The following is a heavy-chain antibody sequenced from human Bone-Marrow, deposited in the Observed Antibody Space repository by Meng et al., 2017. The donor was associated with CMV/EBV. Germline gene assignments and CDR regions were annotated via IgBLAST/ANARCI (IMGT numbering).Heavy chain of an antibody. V-gene: IGHV3-13*01. J-gene: IGHJ4*02. CDR1: GFTFSTYD. CDR2: IGTVGDT. CDR3: ARARSPTHFDY. Sequence: GGSLRLSCTASGFTFSTYDFHWVRQPTGKGLEWVSSIGTVGDTYSIGSVKGRFIISREDAKNSVYLQMNGLRDGDTGLYYCARARSPTHFDYWGQGALATVSS.